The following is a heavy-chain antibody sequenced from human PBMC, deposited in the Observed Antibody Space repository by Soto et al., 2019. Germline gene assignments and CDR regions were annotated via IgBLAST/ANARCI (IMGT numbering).Heavy chain of an antibody. V-gene: IGHV3-30*18. Sequence: GGSLRLSCAASGFTFSSYGMHWVRQAPGKGLEWVAVISYDGSNKYYADSVKGRFTISRDNSKNTLYLQMNSLRAEDTAVYYCAKDKVSYYDSSGLFDYWGQGTLVTVSS. CDR2: ISYDGSNK. J-gene: IGHJ4*02. CDR1: GFTFSSYG. D-gene: IGHD3-22*01. CDR3: AKDKVSYYDSSGLFDY.